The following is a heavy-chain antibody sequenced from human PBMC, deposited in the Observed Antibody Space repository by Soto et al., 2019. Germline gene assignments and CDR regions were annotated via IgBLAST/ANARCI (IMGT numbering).Heavy chain of an antibody. CDR3: ARDQYGDLYYYYYGMDV. D-gene: IGHD4-17*01. J-gene: IGHJ6*02. Sequence: QVQLVQSGAEVKKPGSSVKVSCKASGGTFSSYTISWVRQAPGQGLEWMGRIIPILGIANYAQKFQGRVTITADKSTSTAYMELSSLRSEDTAVYYCARDQYGDLYYYYYGMDVWGQGTTVTVSS. CDR2: IIPILGIA. V-gene: IGHV1-69*08. CDR1: GGTFSSYT.